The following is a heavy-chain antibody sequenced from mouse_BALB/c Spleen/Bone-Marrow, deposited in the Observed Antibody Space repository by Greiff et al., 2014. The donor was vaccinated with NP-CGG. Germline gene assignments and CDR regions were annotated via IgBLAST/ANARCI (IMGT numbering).Heavy chain of an antibody. CDR1: GYAFSSYW. D-gene: IGHD2-4*01. Sequence: QVQLQQPGAELVRPGSSVKISCKASGYAFSSYWLSWVKQRPGQGLEWIGQIYPGDDDTNYNGKFKGKATLTADKSSSTAYMQLSSLTSEDSVYFCTRRYYDYDVRYFDYWGQGTTLTVSS. J-gene: IGHJ2*01. CDR2: IYPGDDDT. V-gene: IGHV1-80*01. CDR3: TRRYYDYDVRYFDY.